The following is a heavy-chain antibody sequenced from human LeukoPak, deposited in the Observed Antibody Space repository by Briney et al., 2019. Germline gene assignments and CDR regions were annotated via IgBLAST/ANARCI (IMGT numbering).Heavy chain of an antibody. CDR2: ISWNSGSI. Sequence: GRSLRLSCAASGFTFDDYAMNWVRQAPGKGLEWVSGISWNSGSIGYADSVEGRFTISRDNAKNSLYLQMNSLRAEDTALYYCAKAPRGNDDYFDYWGQGTLVTVSS. CDR1: GFTFDDYA. V-gene: IGHV3-9*01. D-gene: IGHD3-16*01. J-gene: IGHJ4*02. CDR3: AKAPRGNDDYFDY.